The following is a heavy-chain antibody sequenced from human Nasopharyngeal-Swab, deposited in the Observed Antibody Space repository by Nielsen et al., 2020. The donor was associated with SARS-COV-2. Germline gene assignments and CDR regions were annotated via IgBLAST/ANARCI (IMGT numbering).Heavy chain of an antibody. Sequence: SVKVSCKASGGTFSSYAISWARQAPGQGLEWMGGIIPIFGTANYAQKFQGRVTITADESTSTAYMELSSLRSEDTAVYYCARSKWSDILLTYYYYGMDVWGQGTTVTVSS. CDR2: IIPIFGTA. V-gene: IGHV1-69*13. D-gene: IGHD3-9*01. CDR1: GGTFSSYA. J-gene: IGHJ6*02. CDR3: ARSKWSDILLTYYYYGMDV.